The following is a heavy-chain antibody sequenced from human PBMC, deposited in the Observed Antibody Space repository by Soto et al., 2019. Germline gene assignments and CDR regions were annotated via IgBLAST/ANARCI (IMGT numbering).Heavy chain of an antibody. CDR2: ISTTSTYI. V-gene: IGHV3-21*01. CDR3: AREGSLYYHSLSNFVDY. J-gene: IGHJ4*02. CDR1: GFTFSTYS. D-gene: IGHD1-26*01. Sequence: EVHLVESGGGLVKPGGSLRLSCAASGFTFSTYSMMWVRQAPGKGLEWVSSISTTSTYIDYADSVKGRFTISRDNAKSSLYLQMNSLRVDDTSVYYCAREGSLYYHSLSNFVDYWGQGTLVTVSS.